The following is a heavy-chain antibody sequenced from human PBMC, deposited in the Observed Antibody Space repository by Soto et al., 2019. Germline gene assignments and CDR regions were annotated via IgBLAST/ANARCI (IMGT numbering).Heavy chain of an antibody. J-gene: IGHJ4*01. CDR1: GLPFCHYA. Sequence: GGCLRRSCTASGLPFCHYAKNWAREGPGTRLDWVADISGSGDSARYADSVRGRFTSSRDNARDTLYLQMNSLRVDDKAVYYCGKERRGSGWSVCNFWGHLSVFTGYS. V-gene: IGHV3-23*01. CDR3: GKERRGSGWSVCNF. D-gene: IGHD6-19*01. CDR2: ISGSGDSA.